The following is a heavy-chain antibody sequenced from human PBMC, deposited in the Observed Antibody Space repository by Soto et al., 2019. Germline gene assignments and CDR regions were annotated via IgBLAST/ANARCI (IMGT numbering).Heavy chain of an antibody. J-gene: IGHJ6*02. Sequence: GGSLRLSCAASGFTVSSNYMSWVRQAPGKGLEWVSYISSSSSYTNYADSVKGRFTISRDNAKNSLYLQMNSLRAEDTAVYYCARDIETPGAWRYYGMDVWGQGTTVTVSS. CDR3: ARDIETPGAWRYYGMDV. D-gene: IGHD3-10*01. CDR2: ISSSSSYT. CDR1: GFTVSSNY. V-gene: IGHV3-11*06.